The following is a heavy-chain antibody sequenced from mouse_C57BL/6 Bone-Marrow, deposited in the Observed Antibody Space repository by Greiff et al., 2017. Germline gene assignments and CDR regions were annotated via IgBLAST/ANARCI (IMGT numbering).Heavy chain of an antibody. CDR1: GFTFSSYG. V-gene: IGHV5-6*01. Sequence: DVHRVESGGDLVKPGGSLKLSCAASGFTFSSYGLSWVRQTPDKRLEWVATISSGGSYTYYPDCVQGRFTISRDNAKNTLYLQMRSLKSEDTARYYCAIHHAGFAYWGQGTLVTVSA. CDR2: ISSGGSYT. J-gene: IGHJ3*01. CDR3: AIHHAGFAY.